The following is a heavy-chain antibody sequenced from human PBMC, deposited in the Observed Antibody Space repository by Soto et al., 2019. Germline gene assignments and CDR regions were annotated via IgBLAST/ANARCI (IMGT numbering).Heavy chain of an antibody. J-gene: IGHJ3*02. V-gene: IGHV1-18*01. D-gene: IGHD3-3*01. CDR2: ISAYNGNT. CDR1: GYTFTSYG. CDR3: AITYYDFWSGYPQAAFDI. Sequence: GASVKVSCKASGYTFTSYGISWVRQAPGQGLEWMGWISAYNGNTNYAQKLQGRVTMTTDTSTSTAYMELRSLRSDDTAVYYCAITYYDFWSGYPQAAFDIWGQGTMVTVSS.